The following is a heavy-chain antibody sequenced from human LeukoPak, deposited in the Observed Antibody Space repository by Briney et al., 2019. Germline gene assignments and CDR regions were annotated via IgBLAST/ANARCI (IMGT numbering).Heavy chain of an antibody. CDR1: GGSISSSSYY. D-gene: IGHD4-11*01. Sequence: SETLSLTCIVPGGSISSSSYYWAWIRQSPGKGLEWIGSIYYSGSTYYNPSLKSRVTISVDTSKNQFSLKLSSVTAADTAVYYCARAKDYSNYGGWFDPWGQGTLVTVSS. CDR2: IYYSGST. V-gene: IGHV4-39*07. CDR3: ARAKDYSNYGGWFDP. J-gene: IGHJ5*02.